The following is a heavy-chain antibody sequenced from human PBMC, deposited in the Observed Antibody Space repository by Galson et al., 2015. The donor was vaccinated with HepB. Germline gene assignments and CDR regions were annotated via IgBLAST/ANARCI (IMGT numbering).Heavy chain of an antibody. D-gene: IGHD6-19*01. CDR3: ARSPRSGGNYYYRMDV. J-gene: IGHJ6*02. V-gene: IGHV1-3*01. CDR1: GYTFSLYA. Sequence: SVKVSCKASGYTFSLYAMHWVRQAPGQRLEWMGWINAGNGNTKYSQKFQGRVTITRDTSASTAYMELSSLRSEDMAVYYCARSPRSGGNYYYRMDVWGQGTTVTVSS. CDR2: INAGNGNT.